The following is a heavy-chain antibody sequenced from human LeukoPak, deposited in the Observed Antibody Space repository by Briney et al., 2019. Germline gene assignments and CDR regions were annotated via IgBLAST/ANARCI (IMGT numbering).Heavy chain of an antibody. J-gene: IGHJ5*02. D-gene: IGHD6-13*01. CDR3: ARDRVEGAAAMNWFDP. CDR2: IYTSGST. Sequence: PSETLSLTCTVSGGSISSYYWSWIRQPAGKGLEWIGRIYTSGSTNYNPSLKSRITMSVDTSKNQFSLKLSSVTAADTAVYYCARDRVEGAAAMNWFDPWGQGTLVTVSS. V-gene: IGHV4-4*07. CDR1: GGSISSYY.